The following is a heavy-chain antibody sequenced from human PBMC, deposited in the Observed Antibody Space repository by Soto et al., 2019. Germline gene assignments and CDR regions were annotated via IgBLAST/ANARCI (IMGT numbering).Heavy chain of an antibody. D-gene: IGHD3-9*01. CDR1: GGSISTYY. V-gene: IGHV4-59*01. CDR2: IYYTGST. Sequence: QVQLQESGPGLVKPSETLSLTCTVSGGSISTYYWSWIRQPPGKGLEWIGYIYYTGSTNYNPSLKSRVTISVDTSKNQFSLKLSSVTAADTAGYYCARGNYDFLTGYYIEYFDYWGRGTLVTVSS. CDR3: ARGNYDFLTGYYIEYFDY. J-gene: IGHJ4*02.